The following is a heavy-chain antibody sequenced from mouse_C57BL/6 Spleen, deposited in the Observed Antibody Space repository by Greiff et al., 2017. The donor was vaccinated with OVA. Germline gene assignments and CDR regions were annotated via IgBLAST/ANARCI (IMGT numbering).Heavy chain of an antibody. V-gene: IGHV1-66*01. CDR1: GYSFTSYY. Sequence: VQLQQSGPELVKPGASVKISCKASGYSFTSYYIHWVKQRPGQGLEWIGWIYPGSGNTKYNEKFKGKATLTADTSSSTAYMQLSSLTSEDSAVYYCARSYSLRSTYAMDYWGQGTSVTVSS. CDR3: ARSYSLRSTYAMDY. J-gene: IGHJ4*01. D-gene: IGHD1-1*01. CDR2: IYPGSGNT.